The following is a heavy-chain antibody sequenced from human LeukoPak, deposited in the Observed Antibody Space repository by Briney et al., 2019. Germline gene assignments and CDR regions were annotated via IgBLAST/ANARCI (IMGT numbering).Heavy chain of an antibody. Sequence: GGSLRLSCAASGFTFSTSWMSWVRQAPGKGLEWVANIKGDGSEKYYVDSVKGRFTISRDNAKNSLYLQMNGLRDEDTAVYYCQYMPYYGMDVWGQGTAVTISS. CDR3: QYMPYYGMDV. V-gene: IGHV3-7*05. J-gene: IGHJ6*02. D-gene: IGHD1-1*01. CDR1: GFTFSTSW. CDR2: IKGDGSEK.